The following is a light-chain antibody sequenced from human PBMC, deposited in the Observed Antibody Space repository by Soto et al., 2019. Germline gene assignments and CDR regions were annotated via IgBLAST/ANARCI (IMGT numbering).Light chain of an antibody. V-gene: IGKV3-20*01. J-gene: IGKJ2*01. CDR2: GAS. CDR3: QKYGSLPPYT. Sequence: EIVLTQSPGTLSLSPGERATLSCRASQSVSSSYLAWYQQKPGQAPRLLIYGASSRATGIPDRFSGSGSGTDFTLTISRLEPEDFAVYYCQKYGSLPPYTFGQGTKLEIK. CDR1: QSVSSSY.